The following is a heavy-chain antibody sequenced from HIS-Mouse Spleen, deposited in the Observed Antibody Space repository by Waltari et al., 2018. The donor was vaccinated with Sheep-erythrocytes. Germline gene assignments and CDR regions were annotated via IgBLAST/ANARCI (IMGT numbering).Heavy chain of an antibody. J-gene: IGHJ4*02. CDR2: ISYDGSNK. Sequence: QVQLVESGGDVVQPGRSLRLSGAARGVTFSGHGMHWVRQAPGKGLEWVAVISYDGSNKYYADSVKGRFTISRDNSKNTLYLQMNSLRAEDTAVYYCAKREGYSNYYFDYWGQGTLVTVSS. CDR3: AKREGYSNYYFDY. D-gene: IGHD4-4*01. CDR1: GVTFSGHG. V-gene: IGHV3-30*18.